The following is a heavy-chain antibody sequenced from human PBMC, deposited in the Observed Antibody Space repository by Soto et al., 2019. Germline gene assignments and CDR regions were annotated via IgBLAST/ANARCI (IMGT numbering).Heavy chain of an antibody. Sequence: TSETLSLTCTVSGGSISRGDYYLSWIRQPPGKGLEGIGYIYYSGSTYYNPSLKSRVTISVDTSRNQFSLKLSSVTAADTAVYYCARGEVYYYDSSGYYRDAFDIWGQGTMVTVSS. D-gene: IGHD3-22*01. CDR2: IYYSGST. J-gene: IGHJ3*02. V-gene: IGHV4-30-4*01. CDR3: ARGEVYYYDSSGYYRDAFDI. CDR1: GGSISRGDYY.